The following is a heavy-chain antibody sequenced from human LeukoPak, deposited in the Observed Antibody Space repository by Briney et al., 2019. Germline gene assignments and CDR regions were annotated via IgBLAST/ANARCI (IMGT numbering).Heavy chain of an antibody. J-gene: IGHJ5*02. CDR2: IIPIFGTA. CDR3: ARAHGSGSYYNVYWFDP. CDR1: GGTFSSYA. V-gene: IGHV1-69*05. D-gene: IGHD3-10*01. Sequence: SVKVSCKASGGTFSSYAISWVRQAPGQGVEWMGKIIPIFGTANYAQKFQGRVTITTDESTSTAYMELSSLRSEDTAVYYCARAHGSGSYYNVYWFDPWGQGTLVTVSS.